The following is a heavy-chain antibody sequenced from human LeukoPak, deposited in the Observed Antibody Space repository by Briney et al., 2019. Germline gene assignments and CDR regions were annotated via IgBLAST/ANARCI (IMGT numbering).Heavy chain of an antibody. D-gene: IGHD1-26*01. Sequence: PGGSLRLSCAASGFTVSSNYMSWVRKAPGKGLERVSEIYSDGSTYYAASVKGRFSISRDNSKNTVYLQMNSLRAEDMAVYYCARELREHGVFDIWGQGTMVTVSS. J-gene: IGHJ3*02. CDR1: GFTVSSNY. V-gene: IGHV3-53*01. CDR2: IYSDGST. CDR3: ARELREHGVFDI.